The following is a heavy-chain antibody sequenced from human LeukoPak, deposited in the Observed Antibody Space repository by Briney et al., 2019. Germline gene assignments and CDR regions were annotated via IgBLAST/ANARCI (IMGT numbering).Heavy chain of an antibody. CDR3: AKDIWGQYGDYGS. V-gene: IGHV3-9*01. CDR2: ISWNSDSI. Sequence: PGRSLRLSCAASGFTFDDYAMHWVRQAPGKGLEWVSGISWNSDSIGYADSVKGRFTISRDNAKNSLYLQMNSLRAEDTALYYCAKDIWGQYGDYGSWGQGTLVTVSS. J-gene: IGHJ4*02. D-gene: IGHD4-17*01. CDR1: GFTFDDYA.